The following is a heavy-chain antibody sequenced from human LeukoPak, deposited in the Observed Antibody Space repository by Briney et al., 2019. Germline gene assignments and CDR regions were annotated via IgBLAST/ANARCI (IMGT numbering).Heavy chain of an antibody. CDR1: GFTFSSYS. Sequence: GGSLRLSCAAPGFTFSSYSMNWVRQAPGKGLEWVSSISSSSSYIYYADSVKGRFTISRDNAKNSLYLQMNSLRAEDTAVYYCARGYSSGYCVDYWGQGTLVTVSS. D-gene: IGHD3-22*01. CDR2: ISSSSSYI. CDR3: ARGYSSGYCVDY. V-gene: IGHV3-21*01. J-gene: IGHJ4*02.